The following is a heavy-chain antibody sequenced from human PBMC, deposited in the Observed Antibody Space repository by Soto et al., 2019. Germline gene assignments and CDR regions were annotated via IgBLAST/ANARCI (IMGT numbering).Heavy chain of an antibody. D-gene: IGHD2-15*01. CDR2: IWYDGSNK. CDR1: GFTFSSYG. Sequence: QVQLVESGGGVVQPGRSLRLSCAASGFTFSSYGMHWVRQAPGKGLEWVAVIWYDGSNKYYADSVKGRFTISRDNSKNTLYLQMNSLGAEDTAVYYCARVRIRDNYYFDYWGQGTLVTVSS. V-gene: IGHV3-33*01. CDR3: ARVRIRDNYYFDY. J-gene: IGHJ4*02.